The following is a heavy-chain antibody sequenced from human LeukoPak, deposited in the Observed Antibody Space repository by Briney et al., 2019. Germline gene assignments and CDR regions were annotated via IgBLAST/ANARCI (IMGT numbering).Heavy chain of an antibody. CDR2: IYYSGST. J-gene: IGHJ4*02. V-gene: IGHV4-61*01. Sequence: PSETLSLTCTVSGGSVSSGSYYWSWIRQPPGKGLEWIGYIYYSGSTNYNPSLKSRVTISVDTSKNQFSLKLSSVTAADTAVYYCARGGSSGYVDWGQGALVTVSS. CDR1: GGSVSSGSYY. CDR3: ARGGSSGYVD. D-gene: IGHD5-12*01.